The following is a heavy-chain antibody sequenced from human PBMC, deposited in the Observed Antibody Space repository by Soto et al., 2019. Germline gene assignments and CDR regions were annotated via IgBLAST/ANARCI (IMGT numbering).Heavy chain of an antibody. J-gene: IGHJ4*02. CDR3: ARGVGAAAGTSDY. CDR2: ISSSSSYI. D-gene: IGHD6-13*01. Sequence: EVQLVESGGGLVKPGGSLRLSCAASGFTFSSYSMNWVRQAPGKGLEWVSSISSSSSYIYYADSVKGRCTISRDNAKNSLYLQMNSLRAEDTAVYYCARGVGAAAGTSDYWGQGTLVTVSS. V-gene: IGHV3-21*01. CDR1: GFTFSSYS.